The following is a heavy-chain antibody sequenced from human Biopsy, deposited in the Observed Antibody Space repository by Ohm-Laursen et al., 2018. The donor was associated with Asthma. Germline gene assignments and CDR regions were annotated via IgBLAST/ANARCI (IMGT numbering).Heavy chain of an antibody. CDR1: GYTFINYA. CDR3: ARTYYDFLTGQVNDAFAT. J-gene: IGHJ3*02. V-gene: IGHV1-3*01. Sequence: VASVKVSCKASGYTFINYAIHWVRQAPGQRLEWMGWINAGNGNTKYSQKVQGRVTITRDTSASTAYMDLSSLRSEDTAVYYCARTYYDFLTGQVNDAFATWGQGTMVTVSS. D-gene: IGHD3-9*01. CDR2: INAGNGNT.